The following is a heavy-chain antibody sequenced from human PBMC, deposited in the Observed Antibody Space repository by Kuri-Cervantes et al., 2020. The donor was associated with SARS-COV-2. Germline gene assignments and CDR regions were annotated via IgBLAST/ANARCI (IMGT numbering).Heavy chain of an antibody. CDR2: VYYSGDT. Sequence: SETLSLTCTVSGGSISSYYWNWIRQPPGKGLEWIGYVYYSGDTDYNPSLKSRVIIAVDTSKNQFSLKLSSVTAADTAVYYCARTLGIAVAGHYYGMDVWGQGTTVTVSS. CDR3: ARTLGIAVAGHYYGMDV. V-gene: IGHV4-59*01. CDR1: GGSISSYY. J-gene: IGHJ6*02. D-gene: IGHD6-19*01.